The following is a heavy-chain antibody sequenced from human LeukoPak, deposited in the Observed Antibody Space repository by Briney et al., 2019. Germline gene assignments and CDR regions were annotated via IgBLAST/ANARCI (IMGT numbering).Heavy chain of an antibody. J-gene: IGHJ4*02. Sequence: ASVKVSCKASGYTFTSYYMHWVRQSPGQGLEWMGIINPSGGSTSYAQKFQGRVTMTRDTSTSTVYMELSSLRSEDTAVYYCAREGQRAGGIDYWGQGTLVTVSS. CDR1: GYTFTSYY. D-gene: IGHD6-25*01. CDR3: AREGQRAGGIDY. V-gene: IGHV1-46*01. CDR2: INPSGGST.